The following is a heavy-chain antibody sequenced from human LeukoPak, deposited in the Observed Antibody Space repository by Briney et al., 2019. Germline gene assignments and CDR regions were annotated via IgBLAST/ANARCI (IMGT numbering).Heavy chain of an antibody. J-gene: IGHJ4*02. V-gene: IGHV4-38-2*02. Sequence: SETLSLTFTVSGYSINSGYYWGWIRQPPGKGLEWIGTVYHSGNTYYNASLQSRVTLSLDTSNNHFSLKLSSVTAADTAVYYCASIRYYYDSGRLADWGQGTLVIVSS. CDR2: VYHSGNT. D-gene: IGHD3-10*01. CDR3: ASIRYYYDSGRLAD. CDR1: GYSINSGYY.